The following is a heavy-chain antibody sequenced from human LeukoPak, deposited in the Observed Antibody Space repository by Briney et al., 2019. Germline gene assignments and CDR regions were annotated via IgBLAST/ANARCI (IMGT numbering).Heavy chain of an antibody. J-gene: IGHJ4*02. CDR1: GGSISVNNYY. D-gene: IGHD5-24*01. CDR3: ARVEMATITLDY. V-gene: IGHV4-39*07. CDR2: IYHSGST. Sequence: SETLSLTCNFSGGSISVNNYYIAWIRQPPGKGLEWIGSIYHSGSTYYNPSLKSRVTISVDTSKNQFSLKLSSVTAADTAVYYCARVEMATITLDYWGQGTLVTVSS.